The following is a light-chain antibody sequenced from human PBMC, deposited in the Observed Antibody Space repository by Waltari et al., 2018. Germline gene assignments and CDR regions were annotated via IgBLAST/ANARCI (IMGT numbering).Light chain of an antibody. CDR1: QTVSRA. V-gene: IGKV3-20*01. J-gene: IGKJ1*01. Sequence: EIVLTQYPGTLSLSPGERATISCRASQTVSRALAWYQQKPDQAPRLLISAAASRATGIPDRFSGGGSGTDFSLTISRLEPEDFAVYYCQHYVTLPATFGQGTKVAF. CDR3: QHYVTLPAT. CDR2: AAA.